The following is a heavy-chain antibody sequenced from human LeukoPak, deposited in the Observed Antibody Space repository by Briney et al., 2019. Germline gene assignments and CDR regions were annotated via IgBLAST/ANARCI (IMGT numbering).Heavy chain of an antibody. CDR3: ARGNPELYCSSTSCYRWIDNWFDP. CDR1: GFTFSSYA. Sequence: GGSLRLSCAASGFTFSSYAMHWVRQAPGKGLEWAAVISYDGSNKYYADSVKGRFTISRDNSKNTLYLQMNSLRAEDTAVYYCARGNPELYCSSTSCYRWIDNWFDPWGQGTLVTVSS. J-gene: IGHJ5*02. D-gene: IGHD2-2*02. CDR2: ISYDGSNK. V-gene: IGHV3-30-3*01.